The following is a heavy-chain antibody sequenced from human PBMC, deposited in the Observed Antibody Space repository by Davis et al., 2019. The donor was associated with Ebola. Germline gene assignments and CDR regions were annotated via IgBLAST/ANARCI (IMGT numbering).Heavy chain of an antibody. J-gene: IGHJ4*02. CDR3: ARDEGGYSYGSIDY. V-gene: IGHV3-30-3*01. CDR2: ISYDGSNK. CDR1: GFTFSSYW. D-gene: IGHD5-18*01. Sequence: PGGSLRLSCAASGFTFSSYWMSWVRQAPGKGLEWVAVISYDGSNKYYADSVKGRFTISRDNSKNTLYLQMNSLRAEDTAVYYCARDEGGYSYGSIDYWGQGTLVTVSS.